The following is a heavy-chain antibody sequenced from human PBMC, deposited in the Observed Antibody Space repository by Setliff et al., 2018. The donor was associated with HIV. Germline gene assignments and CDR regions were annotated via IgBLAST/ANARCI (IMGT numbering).Heavy chain of an antibody. V-gene: IGHV4-39*01. J-gene: IGHJ6*02. D-gene: IGHD3-9*01. CDR1: GGSISNSRYY. CDR3: ARTDWARTSYYYYYGMNV. CDR2: IYYSGST. Sequence: PSETLSLTCTVSGGSISNSRYYWSWIRQPPGKGLEWIGSIYYSGSTYYNPSLKSRVTISVDTSKNQFSLKLSSVTAADAAVYYCARTDWARTSYYYYYGMNVWGRGTTVTVSS.